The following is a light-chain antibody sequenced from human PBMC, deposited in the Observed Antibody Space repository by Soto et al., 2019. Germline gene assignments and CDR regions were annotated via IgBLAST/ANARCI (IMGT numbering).Light chain of an antibody. CDR2: GAT. CDR1: QSVRSN. CDR3: KQYVTGPPLT. J-gene: IGKJ4*01. V-gene: IGKV3-15*01. Sequence: EIVLTQSPANLSVSPGERATLSCRASQSVRSNLACYQQKPGQAPRLLIFGATTRATNISARVTGSGSGTEFTLTISRLQSEDFAVYYCKQYVTGPPLTFGGGTTVEIK.